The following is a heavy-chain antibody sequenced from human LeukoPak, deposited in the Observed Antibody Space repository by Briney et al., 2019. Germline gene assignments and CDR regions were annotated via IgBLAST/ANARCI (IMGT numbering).Heavy chain of an antibody. CDR2: TSPKSGDR. CDR1: GYTFTDYF. CDR3: ARDNYGTLDY. V-gene: IGHV1-2*02. Sequence: ASVKVSCKISGYTFTDYFIHWVPQAPGQGLEWMGWTSPKSGDRKCTQKFQGRVTMTRDTSISTVYMELDRLTFDDTAVYFCARDNYGTLDYWGQGSLVTVSS. D-gene: IGHD4-17*01. J-gene: IGHJ4*02.